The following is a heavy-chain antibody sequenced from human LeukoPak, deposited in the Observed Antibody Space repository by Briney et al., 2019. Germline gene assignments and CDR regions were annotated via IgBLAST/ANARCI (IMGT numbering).Heavy chain of an antibody. V-gene: IGHV3-73*01. CDR1: GFTFSGSA. CDR2: FRSKANNYAT. J-gene: IGHJ4*02. D-gene: IGHD1-26*01. CDR3: ARRPEYNGRTDFDY. Sequence: GALRLSCAASGFTFSGSAIHWVRQASGKGLEWVGRFRSKANNYATTYTASVKGRFTISRDDSKNTAYLQMNSLKTEDTAVYYCARRPEYNGRTDFDYWGQGILVTVSS.